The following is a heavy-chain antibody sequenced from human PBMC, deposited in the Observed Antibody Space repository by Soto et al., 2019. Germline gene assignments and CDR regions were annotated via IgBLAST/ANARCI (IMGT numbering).Heavy chain of an antibody. D-gene: IGHD6-13*01. Sequence: QVQLVESGGGVVQPGRSLRLSCAASGFTFRSYGMHWVRQAQGKGLEWVALSSYDGSNQYYADSVKGRFTISRDDSKNTLFLQMNSLRAEDTAVYYCSKDREHQLVRGWFDPWGQGTLVTVSP. CDR3: SKDREHQLVRGWFDP. CDR1: GFTFRSYG. V-gene: IGHV3-30*18. CDR2: SSYDGSNQ. J-gene: IGHJ5*02.